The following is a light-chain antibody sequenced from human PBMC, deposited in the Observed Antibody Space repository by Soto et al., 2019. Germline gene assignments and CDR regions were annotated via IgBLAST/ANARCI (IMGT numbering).Light chain of an antibody. CDR1: SSDIGAYNY. J-gene: IGLJ2*01. CDR3: ASYTSHTTLI. V-gene: IGLV2-14*01. CDR2: DVN. Sequence: QSVLTQPASVSGSPGQSITISCTGSSSDIGAYNYVSWYRQVPGKAPKLMINDVNNRPPGVSSRFSGSKSGNTASLTISGLQAEDEADDYCASYTSHTTLIFGGGTKLTVL.